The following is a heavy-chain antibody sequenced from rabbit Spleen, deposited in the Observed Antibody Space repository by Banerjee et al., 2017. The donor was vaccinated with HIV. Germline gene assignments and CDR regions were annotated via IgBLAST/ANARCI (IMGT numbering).Heavy chain of an antibody. D-gene: IGHD3-1*01. CDR3: ARWTNYGTDGFNL. J-gene: IGHJ4*01. Sequence: QSLEESGGDLVKPGASLTLTCTASGFSLSSSYYMCWVRQAPGKGLEWIACIYAGSSGFVGATYYASWAIGRFTISKTSSTAVGLQMTSLTAADTATYFCARWTNYGTDGFNLWGPGTLVTVS. CDR2: IYAGSSGFVGAT. V-gene: IGHV1S40*01. CDR1: GFSLSSSYY.